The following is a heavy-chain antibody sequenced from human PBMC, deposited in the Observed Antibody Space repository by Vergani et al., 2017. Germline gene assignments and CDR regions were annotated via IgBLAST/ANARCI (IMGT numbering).Heavy chain of an antibody. D-gene: IGHD5-18*01. V-gene: IGHV3-48*04. CDR2: ISSRSSTR. Sequence: VQLVESGGGLVQPGGSLRLSCAASGFTFSSYSMNWVRQAPGKGLEWVSYISSRSSTRDYADSVKGRLTISRDNAKNSLYLQMNSLRAEHTAVYYCARVQLWLDYWGQGTLVTVSS. J-gene: IGHJ4*02. CDR1: GFTFSSYS. CDR3: ARVQLWLDY.